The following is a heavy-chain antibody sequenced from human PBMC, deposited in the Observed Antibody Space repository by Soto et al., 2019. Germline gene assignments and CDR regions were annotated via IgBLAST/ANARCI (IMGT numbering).Heavy chain of an antibody. CDR2: IRSKAYGGTT. D-gene: IGHD3-22*01. Sequence: GGSLRLSCTASGFTFGDYAMSWFRQAPGKGLEWVGFIRSKAYGGTTGYAASVKDRFTISRDDPKSIAYLQMNSLKTEDTDVYYCTRPYYYDSTCYQRYWGQGTLVTVSS. V-gene: IGHV3-49*03. CDR1: GFTFGDYA. J-gene: IGHJ4*01. CDR3: TRPYYYDSTCYQRY.